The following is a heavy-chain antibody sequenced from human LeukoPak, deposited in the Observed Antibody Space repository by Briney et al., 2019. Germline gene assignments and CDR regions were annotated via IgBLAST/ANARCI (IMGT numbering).Heavy chain of an antibody. CDR3: ASSLPTVAGTIGVAFDI. Sequence: AGESLKISCKGSGYSFTSYWIGWVRQMPGKGLEWMGIIYPGDSDTRYSPSFQGQVTISADKSISTAYLQWSSLKASDTAMYYCASSLPTVAGTIGVAFDIWGQGTMVTVSS. V-gene: IGHV5-51*01. D-gene: IGHD6-19*01. CDR2: IYPGDSDT. CDR1: GYSFTSYW. J-gene: IGHJ3*02.